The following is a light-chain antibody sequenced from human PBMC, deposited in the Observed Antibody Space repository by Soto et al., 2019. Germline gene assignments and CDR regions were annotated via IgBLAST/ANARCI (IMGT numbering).Light chain of an antibody. J-gene: IGKJ4*01. CDR2: GAS. CDR3: QQTYSDIS. Sequence: DVRMTQSPSSLSASVGDTITITCRASRTINTYLNWFQQKPGEPPRLLSYGASTLHDGVPSRFSGSGSGADFTPTISGLQPEDFASYHCQQTYSDISFGGGTKV. CDR1: RTINTY. V-gene: IGKV1-39*01.